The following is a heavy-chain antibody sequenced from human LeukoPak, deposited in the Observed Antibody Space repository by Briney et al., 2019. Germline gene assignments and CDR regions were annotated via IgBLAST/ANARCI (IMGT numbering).Heavy chain of an antibody. CDR1: GFTFSSYS. D-gene: IGHD3-22*01. CDR3: ARDWSTYHYDA. Sequence: GGSLRLSCAASGFTFSSYSMNWVRQAPGKGLEWVSSISSSSSYIYYADSVKGRFTISRDNAKNSLYLQMNSLRAEDTAVYYCARDWSTYHYDAWGQGTLVTVSS. V-gene: IGHV3-21*01. CDR2: ISSSSSYI. J-gene: IGHJ5*02.